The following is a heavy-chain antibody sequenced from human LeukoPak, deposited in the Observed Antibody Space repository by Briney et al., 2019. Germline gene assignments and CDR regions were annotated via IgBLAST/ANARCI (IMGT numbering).Heavy chain of an antibody. D-gene: IGHD3-10*01. CDR3: ARDFLWGSGSR. V-gene: IGHV3-74*01. CDR1: GFTFSTYW. CDR2: INSDGSRT. J-gene: IGHJ4*02. Sequence: GGSLRLSCAASGFTFSTYWMHWVRQAPGKGLVWVSRINSDGSRTSYADFVKGRFTISRDNAKNTLFLQMNSLRAEDTAVYYCARDFLWGSGSRWGQGTLVTVSS.